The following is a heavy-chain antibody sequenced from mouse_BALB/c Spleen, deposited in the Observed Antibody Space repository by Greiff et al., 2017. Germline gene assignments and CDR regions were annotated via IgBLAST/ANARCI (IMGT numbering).Heavy chain of an antibody. Sequence: QVQLQQSGPELVKPGASVKISCKASGYAFSSSWMNWVKQRPGQGLEWIGRIYPGDGDTNYNGKFKGKATLTADKSSSTAYMQLSSLTSVDSAVYFCARQEAYYRYDGPPFAYWGQGTLVTVSA. CDR3: ARQEAYYRYDGPPFAY. D-gene: IGHD2-14*01. J-gene: IGHJ3*01. V-gene: IGHV1-82*01. CDR1: GYAFSSSW. CDR2: IYPGDGDT.